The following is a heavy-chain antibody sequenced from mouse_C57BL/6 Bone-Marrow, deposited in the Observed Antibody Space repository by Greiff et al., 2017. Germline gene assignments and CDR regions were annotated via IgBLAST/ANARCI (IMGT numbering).Heavy chain of an antibody. D-gene: IGHD2-4*01. Sequence: VQLQQSGPELVKPGASVKISCKASGYSFTDYNMNWVKQSNGKSLEWIGVINPNYGTTSYNQKFKGKATLTVDQSASTDYMQINSLTSEDSAVYYCARGYDYDYAMDYWGQGTSVTVSS. V-gene: IGHV1-39*01. CDR1: GYSFTDYN. J-gene: IGHJ4*01. CDR2: INPNYGTT. CDR3: ARGYDYDYAMDY.